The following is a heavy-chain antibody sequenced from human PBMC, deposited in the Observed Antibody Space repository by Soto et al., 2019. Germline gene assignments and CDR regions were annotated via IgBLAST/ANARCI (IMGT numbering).Heavy chain of an antibody. Sequence: QVHLQESGPGLVKPSETLSLSCTASGGSISNSYWTWIRQPPGKGLEWIGYIYDTGSTNYHPSLKSRVTISVDTSKNQFSLGVSSVTAADTAVYYCVRDKRAAGGTGVYDIWCQGTMVTVSS. CDR1: GGSISNSY. CDR2: IYDTGST. J-gene: IGHJ3*02. CDR3: VRDKRAAGGTGVYDI. D-gene: IGHD6-13*01. V-gene: IGHV4-59*01.